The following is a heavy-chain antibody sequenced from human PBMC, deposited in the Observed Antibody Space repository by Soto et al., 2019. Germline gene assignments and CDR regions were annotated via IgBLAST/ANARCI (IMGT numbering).Heavy chain of an antibody. CDR3: ARGKPSGYRFGPRNFFYYGLDV. D-gene: IGHD5-18*01. J-gene: IGHJ6*02. V-gene: IGHV4-39*01. CDR2: IYYTGST. Sequence: PSEALSLTCSVSGAAINGGGYFWGWARQPPGRGLEWIGSIYYTGSTSLSPSLRSRVTMSVDTSNNQFSMKLRSLTAADTAVYFCARGKPSGYRFGPRNFFYYGLDVWGPGTTVTVSS. CDR1: GAAINGGGYF.